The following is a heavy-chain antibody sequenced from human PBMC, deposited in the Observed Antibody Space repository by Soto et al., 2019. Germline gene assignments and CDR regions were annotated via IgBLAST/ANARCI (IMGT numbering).Heavy chain of an antibody. Sequence: EVQLLESGGGLIQPGGSLRLSCGVSGFTFNDFEMNWVRQAPGKGPEWLAYIDGSGATKKYADSVRGRFTISRDNPNNSLFLQMSSLSAADAAIYYCASGFGRFTYWGQGTVVSVSS. D-gene: IGHD3-10*01. CDR3: ASGFGRFTY. CDR2: IDGSGATK. V-gene: IGHV3-48*03. J-gene: IGHJ4*02. CDR1: GFTFNDFE.